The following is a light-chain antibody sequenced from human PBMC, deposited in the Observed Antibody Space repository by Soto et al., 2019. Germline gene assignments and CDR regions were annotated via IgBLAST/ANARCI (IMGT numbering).Light chain of an antibody. CDR2: GAS. CDR3: QQHNNWPLT. J-gene: IGKJ4*01. CDR1: QSVSSN. V-gene: IGKV3-15*01. Sequence: EIVRTHSPSTLSVXXGERATLSCRASQSVSSNLAWYQQKPGQAPRLLVYGASTRATGIPARFSGSGSGTQFTLTISSLQSEDFAVYYCQQHNNWPLTFGGGTKVDIK.